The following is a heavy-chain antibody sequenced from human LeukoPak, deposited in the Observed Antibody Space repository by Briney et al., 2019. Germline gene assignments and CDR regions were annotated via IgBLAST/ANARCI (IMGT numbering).Heavy chain of an antibody. Sequence: ASVKVSCKASGYTFISYGISWVRQAPGQGLEWMGWISAYNGHTKYAQKFQGRVTMTTDTSTSTVYMDLRSLRSDDTAVYYCARGYCSSTSCYADYWGQGTLVTVSS. J-gene: IGHJ4*02. D-gene: IGHD2-2*01. CDR1: GYTFISYG. V-gene: IGHV1-18*01. CDR3: ARGYCSSTSCYADY. CDR2: ISAYNGHT.